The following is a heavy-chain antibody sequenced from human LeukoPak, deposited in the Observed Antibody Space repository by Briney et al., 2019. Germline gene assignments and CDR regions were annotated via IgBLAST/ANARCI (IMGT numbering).Heavy chain of an antibody. Sequence: PGGSLRLSCAASGFTFSSYGMHWVRQAPGKGLEWVAVISYDGSNKYHADSVKGRFTISRDNSKNTLYLQMNSLRAEDTAVYYCAKDGGSYDSSGYYYVPDYWGQGTLVTVSS. CDR1: GFTFSSYG. CDR2: ISYDGSNK. V-gene: IGHV3-30*18. CDR3: AKDGGSYDSSGYYYVPDY. J-gene: IGHJ4*02. D-gene: IGHD3-22*01.